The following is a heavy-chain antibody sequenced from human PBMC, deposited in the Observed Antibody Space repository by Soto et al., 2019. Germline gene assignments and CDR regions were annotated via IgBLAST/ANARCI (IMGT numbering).Heavy chain of an antibody. Sequence: GGSLRLSCTASGLTFSNYAMSWVRQAPGKGLEFVSFISGGGGSTYSADSVKGRFTVSRDNLRNTLSLQMNSLRVEDTAVYYCVKLLRSWYGHNALDVWGQGTTVTVSS. J-gene: IGHJ6*02. CDR3: VKLLRSWYGHNALDV. D-gene: IGHD4-17*01. V-gene: IGHV3-23*01. CDR2: ISGGGGST. CDR1: GLTFSNYA.